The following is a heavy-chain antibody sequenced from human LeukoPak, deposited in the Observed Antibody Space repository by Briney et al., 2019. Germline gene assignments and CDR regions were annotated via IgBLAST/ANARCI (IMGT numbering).Heavy chain of an antibody. V-gene: IGHV3-30*04. CDR2: ISYGGSNK. CDR1: GFTFSSYA. J-gene: IGHJ4*02. D-gene: IGHD6-19*01. CDR3: ARTSTYSSGWLFDY. Sequence: PGRSLRLSCAASGFTFSSYAMHWVRQAPGKGLEWVAVISYGGSNKYYADSVKGRFTISRDNSKNTLYLQMNSLRAEDTAVYYCARTSTYSSGWLFDYWGQGTLVTVSS.